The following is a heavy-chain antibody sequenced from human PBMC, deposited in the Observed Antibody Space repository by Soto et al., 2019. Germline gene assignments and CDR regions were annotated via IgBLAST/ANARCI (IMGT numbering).Heavy chain of an antibody. J-gene: IGHJ4*02. D-gene: IGHD2-2*02. CDR1: GFTFSSYV. V-gene: IGHV3-23*01. CDR3: XXXXXXXXXXAILEEDY. CDR2: ISGSGGST. Sequence: EVQLLESGGGLVQPGGSLRLSCAASGFTFSSYVMSWVRQAPGKGLEWVSAISGSGGSTYYADSVKGRFTISRDNSKNTLYLXXXXXXXXXXXXXXXXXXXXXXXXXAILEEDYWGQGTLVTVSS.